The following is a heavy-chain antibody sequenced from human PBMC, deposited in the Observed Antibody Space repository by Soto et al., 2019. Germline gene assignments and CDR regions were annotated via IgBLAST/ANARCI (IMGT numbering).Heavy chain of an antibody. J-gene: IGHJ4*02. CDR2: ISAYNGNT. D-gene: IGHD3-22*01. CDR1: GYTFTSYG. V-gene: IGHV1-18*01. Sequence: ASVKVSCKASGYTFTSYGISWVRQAPGQGLEWMGWISAYNGNTNYAQKLQGRVTMTTDTSTSTAYMELRSLRSEDTAVYYCARVQAPNYYDSPLVDYWGQGTLVTVSS. CDR3: ARVQAPNYYDSPLVDY.